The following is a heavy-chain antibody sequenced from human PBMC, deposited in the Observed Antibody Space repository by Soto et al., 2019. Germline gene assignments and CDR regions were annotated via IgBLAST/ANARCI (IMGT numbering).Heavy chain of an antibody. CDR1: GVSINSAGPS. CDR2: IYSNGGT. CDR3: ARYSLYNGIYGYGLEV. V-gene: IGHV4-30-2*01. D-gene: IGHD3-9*01. Sequence: QLQLQESGSGLVKPSQTLSLTCSEPGVSINSAGPSWNWIRQPPGKGHEWIGLIYSNGGTFYNPSLRSRVTISMDRSKSHFFLRLASVHAADTAVYFCARYSLYNGIYGYGLEVWGQGTAVTVSS. J-gene: IGHJ6*02.